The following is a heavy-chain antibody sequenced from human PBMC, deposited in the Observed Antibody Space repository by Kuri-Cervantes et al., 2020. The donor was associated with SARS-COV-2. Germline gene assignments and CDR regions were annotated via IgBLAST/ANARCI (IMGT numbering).Heavy chain of an antibody. Sequence: ESLKISCAASGFTFSSYEMNRVRQAPGKGLEWIGEINHSGSTNYNPSLKSRVTISVDTSKNQFSLKLSSVTAADTAVYYCARHGYYDTKVEGYWGQGTLVTVSS. J-gene: IGHJ4*02. V-gene: IGHV4-34*01. CDR2: INHSGST. D-gene: IGHD3-22*01. CDR3: ARHGYYDTKVEGY. CDR1: GFTFSSYE.